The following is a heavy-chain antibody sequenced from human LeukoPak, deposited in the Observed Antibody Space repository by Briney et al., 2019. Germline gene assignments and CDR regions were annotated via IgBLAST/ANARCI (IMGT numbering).Heavy chain of an antibody. CDR3: ARDRDRDGYNYYFDY. D-gene: IGHD5-24*01. Sequence: ETLSLTCAVYGGSFSGYYWSWIRQPPGKGLEWVSSISSSSSYIYYADSVKGRFTISRDNAKNSLYLQMNSLRAEDTAVYYCARDRDRDGYNYYFDYWGQGTLVTVSS. CDR1: GGSFSGYY. J-gene: IGHJ4*02. V-gene: IGHV3-21*01. CDR2: ISSSSSYI.